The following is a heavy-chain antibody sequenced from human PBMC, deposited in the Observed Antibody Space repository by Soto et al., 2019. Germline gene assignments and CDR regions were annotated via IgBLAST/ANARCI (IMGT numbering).Heavy chain of an antibody. V-gene: IGHV4-34*01. CDR1: GGSFSDYS. CDR3: SRGAPGY. J-gene: IGHJ4*02. CDR2: INHSGST. Sequence: QVQLHQLGAGLLRPSETLSLTCAVYGGSFSDYSWTWIRQPPGKGLEWIGDINHSGSTNCNPSLKNRVTISVDTSKNQFSLQLSAVTAADTAVYYCSRGAPGYWGKGTLVTVSS.